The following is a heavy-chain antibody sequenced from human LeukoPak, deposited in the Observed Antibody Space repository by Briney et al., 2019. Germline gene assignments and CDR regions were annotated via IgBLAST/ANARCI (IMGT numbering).Heavy chain of an antibody. V-gene: IGHV4-61*02. CDR3: ARGRSSSWQNWFDP. D-gene: IGHD6-13*01. CDR2: IYTSGST. CDR1: GGSISSGSYY. J-gene: IGHJ5*02. Sequence: SETLSLTCTVSGGSISSGSYYWSWIRQPAGKGLEWIGRIYTSGSTNYNPSLKSRVTISVDTSKNQFSLKLSSVTAADTAVYYCARGRSSSWQNWFDPWGQGTLVTVSS.